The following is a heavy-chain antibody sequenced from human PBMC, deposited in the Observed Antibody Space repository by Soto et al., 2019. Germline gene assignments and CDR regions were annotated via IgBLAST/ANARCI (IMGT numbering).Heavy chain of an antibody. D-gene: IGHD1-7*01. CDR1: GFTFSNHA. CDR2: ITGSGDP. Sequence: GGSLRLCCAASGFTFSNHAMNWVRQAPGNGLEWLSVITGSGDPSYADSLNGLITISRDNSKNTLYLQINSLRAEDTAVYYFSCVPRRAGTTKGDWFDPWGQGTLVTVSS. CDR3: SCVPRRAGTTKGDWFDP. J-gene: IGHJ5*02. V-gene: IGHV3-23*01.